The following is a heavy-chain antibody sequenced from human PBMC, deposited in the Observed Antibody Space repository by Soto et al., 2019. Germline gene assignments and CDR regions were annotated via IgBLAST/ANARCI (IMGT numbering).Heavy chain of an antibody. D-gene: IGHD3-16*02. Sequence: VQLLESGGGLVQPGGSLRLSCAASGFTFSSYAMSWVRQAPGKGLEWVSAISGSGGSTYYADSVKGRFTISRDNSKNTLYLQMNSLRAEDTAVYYCAKGASMITFGGVIVPYFDYWGQGTLVTVSS. CDR2: ISGSGGST. V-gene: IGHV3-23*01. CDR3: AKGASMITFGGVIVPYFDY. CDR1: GFTFSSYA. J-gene: IGHJ4*02.